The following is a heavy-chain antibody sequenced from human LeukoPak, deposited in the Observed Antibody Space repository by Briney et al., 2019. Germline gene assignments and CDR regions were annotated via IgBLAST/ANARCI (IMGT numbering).Heavy chain of an antibody. Sequence: SETLSLTCTVSGGSISSSSYYWGWIRQPPGKGLEWIGSIYYSGSTYYNPSLKSRVTISVDTSKNQFSLKLSPVTAADTAVYYCARVRYRVGAFDYWGQGTLVTVSS. CDR1: GGSISSSSYY. V-gene: IGHV4-39*07. CDR2: IYYSGST. CDR3: ARVRYRVGAFDY. D-gene: IGHD1-26*01. J-gene: IGHJ4*02.